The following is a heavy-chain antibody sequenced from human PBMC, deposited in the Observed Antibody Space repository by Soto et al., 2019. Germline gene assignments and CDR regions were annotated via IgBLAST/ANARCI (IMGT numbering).Heavy chain of an antibody. V-gene: IGHV3-30-3*01. CDR2: ISYDGSNK. CDR1: GFTFSSYA. J-gene: IGHJ4*02. Sequence: GGSVRLSCAASGFTFSSYAMHWVRQAPGKGLEWVAVISYDGSNKYYADSVKGRFTISRDNSKNTLYLQMNSLRAEDTAVYYCARNGGQLLWFGESTPYYFDYWGQGTLVTVSS. CDR3: ARNGGQLLWFGESTPYYFDY. D-gene: IGHD3-10*01.